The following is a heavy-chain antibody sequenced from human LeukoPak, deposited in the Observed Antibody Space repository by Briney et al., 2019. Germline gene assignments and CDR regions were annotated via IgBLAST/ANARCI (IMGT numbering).Heavy chain of an antibody. Sequence: PSETLSLTCAVYGGSFSGYYWSWIRQPPGKGLEWIGEINHSGSTNYNPSLKSRVTISVDTSKNQFSLKLSSVTAADTAVYYCARGLLYSTNSCFDYWGQGTLVTVSS. CDR2: INHSGST. D-gene: IGHD1-26*01. CDR1: GGSFSGYY. CDR3: ARGLLYSTNSCFDY. V-gene: IGHV4-34*01. J-gene: IGHJ4*02.